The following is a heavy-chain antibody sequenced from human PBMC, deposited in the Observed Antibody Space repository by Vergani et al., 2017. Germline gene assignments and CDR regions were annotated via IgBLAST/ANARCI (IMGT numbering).Heavy chain of an antibody. Sequence: QVQLLESGPGLLKPSETLSLTCSVPGYSLTSVYYWGWSRQPPGRGLEWIGSIYHTWRDNYNPSLKSRVTVSLDTSMNQVSLKLNSVTAADTAVYYCARNPYGSGDCYWDAFDIWGQGTMVTVSS. D-gene: IGHD2-21*02. CDR1: GYSLTSVYY. J-gene: IGHJ3*02. CDR2: IYHTWRD. CDR3: ARNPYGSGDCYWDAFDI. V-gene: IGHV4-38-2*01.